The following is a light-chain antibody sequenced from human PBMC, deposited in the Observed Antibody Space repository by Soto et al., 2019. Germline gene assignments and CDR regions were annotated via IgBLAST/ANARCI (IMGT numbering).Light chain of an antibody. CDR1: QGIRND. CDR2: ASS. CDR3: LQHSTYPLT. V-gene: IGKV1-17*01. Sequence: DIQMTQFPSSLSASVGDRVTITCRASQGIRNDLGWYQQKPGKAPKRLIYASSSFQSGVPSRFSGSGSGTEFTLAISSLQPEDSATFYCLQHSTYPLTFGQGTKVEIK. J-gene: IGKJ1*01.